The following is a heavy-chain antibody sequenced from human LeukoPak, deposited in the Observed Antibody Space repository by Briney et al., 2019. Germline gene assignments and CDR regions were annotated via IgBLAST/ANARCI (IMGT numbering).Heavy chain of an antibody. CDR3: ARGVTVRGDRTFDY. D-gene: IGHD3-10*01. J-gene: IGHJ4*02. Sequence: SETLSLTCTVSGGSLSSYYWSWIRQPAGKGLEWIGRIYSSGSTNYNPSLKSRLTMSVDTSKNQFSLKLSSVTAADTAVYYCARGVTVRGDRTFDYWGQGTLVTVSS. CDR2: IYSSGST. CDR1: GGSLSSYY. V-gene: IGHV4-4*07.